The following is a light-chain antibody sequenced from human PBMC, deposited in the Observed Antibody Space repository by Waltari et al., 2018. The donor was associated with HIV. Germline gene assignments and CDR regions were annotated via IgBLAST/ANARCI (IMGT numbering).Light chain of an antibody. CDR3: CSYTSTTTSIL. Sequence: QSALTQPASVSGSPGQSITISCTGTRNDIGPYNYVSWYQQHPGNVPKLLIYEVTKRPSGVSNRFSGSKSGNTASLTISGLQAEDEAAYYCCSYTSTTTSILFAGGTKLTVL. V-gene: IGLV2-14*01. J-gene: IGLJ2*01. CDR1: RNDIGPYNY. CDR2: EVT.